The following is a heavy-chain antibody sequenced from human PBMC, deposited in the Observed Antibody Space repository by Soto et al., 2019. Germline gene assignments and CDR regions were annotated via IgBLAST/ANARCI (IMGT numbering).Heavy chain of an antibody. CDR1: GFAFSSYG. Sequence: QVQLVESGGGVVQPGGSLRLSCATSGFAFSSYGMHWVRQAPGKGLEWVAVVRFDAINKYYADSVKGRFTISRDNSKSMGYLQMNSPRPYDTAVYYCAKLPNCGGDCYFYYWGQGTLVTVSS. V-gene: IGHV3-30*02. CDR3: AKLPNCGGDCYFYY. J-gene: IGHJ4*02. CDR2: VRFDAINK. D-gene: IGHD2-21*02.